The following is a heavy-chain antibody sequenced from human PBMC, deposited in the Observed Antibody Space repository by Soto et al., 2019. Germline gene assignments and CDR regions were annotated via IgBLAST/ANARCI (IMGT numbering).Heavy chain of an antibody. CDR2: IYYSGGT. Sequence: SETLSLTCTVSGGSISSYYWSWIRQPPGRGLEWIGYIYYSGGTNYNPSLKSRVTISVDTSKNQFSQKLSSVTAADTAVYYCARDRLYGDYYYYYMDVWGKGTTVTVSS. CDR3: ARDRLYGDYYYYYMDV. J-gene: IGHJ6*03. V-gene: IGHV4-59*01. D-gene: IGHD4-17*01. CDR1: GGSISSYY.